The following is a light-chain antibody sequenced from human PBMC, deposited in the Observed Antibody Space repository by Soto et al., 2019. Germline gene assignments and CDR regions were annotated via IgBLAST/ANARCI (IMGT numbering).Light chain of an antibody. CDR1: QGISNF. CDR2: AAS. CDR3: QKYNSAPWT. J-gene: IGKJ1*01. V-gene: IGKV1-27*01. Sequence: DIQMTQSPSSLSASVGDRVTITCRASQGISNFLAWYQQKPGKVPKLLIYAASTFQSGVPSRFSGGGSGTDFTLTITSLQPEDVATYYCQKYNSAPWTCGKGTKVEIK.